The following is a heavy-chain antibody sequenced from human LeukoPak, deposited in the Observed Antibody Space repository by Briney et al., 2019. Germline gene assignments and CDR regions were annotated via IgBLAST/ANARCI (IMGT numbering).Heavy chain of an antibody. V-gene: IGHV1-69*01. J-gene: IGHJ3*02. D-gene: IGHD1-26*01. CDR1: GFTFSSYA. CDR2: IIPIFGTA. CDR3: ARGRERNAFDI. Sequence: SGRSLRLSCAASGFTFSSYAMHWVRQAPGQGLEWMGGIIPIFGTANYAQKFQGRVTITADESTSTAYMELSSLRSEDTAVYYCARGRERNAFDIWGQGTMVTVSS.